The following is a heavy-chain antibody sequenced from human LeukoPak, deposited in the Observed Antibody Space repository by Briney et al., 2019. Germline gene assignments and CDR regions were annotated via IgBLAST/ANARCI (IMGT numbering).Heavy chain of an antibody. CDR3: ARASISAAGPGLIDY. CDR2: IHPNSGGT. D-gene: IGHD6-13*01. Sequence: ASVKDSCKASGYTFTGYYMHWVRQPPGQGLEWMGWIHPNSGGTNYAQKFQGRVTMTRDTSISTAYMELSRLRSDDTAVYYCARASISAAGPGLIDYWGQGTLVTVSS. J-gene: IGHJ4*02. CDR1: GYTFTGYY. V-gene: IGHV1-2*02.